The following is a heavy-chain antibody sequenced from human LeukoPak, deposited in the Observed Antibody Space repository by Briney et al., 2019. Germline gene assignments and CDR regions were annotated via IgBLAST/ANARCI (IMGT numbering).Heavy chain of an antibody. CDR3: TGYYGSGSAY. V-gene: IGHV3-73*01. D-gene: IGHD3-10*01. CDR1: GFTFSGSA. J-gene: IGHJ4*02. Sequence: PGGSLRLSCAASGFTFSGSAMHWVRQASGQGLEWVGRIRSKANSYATAYAASVKGRFTISRDDSKNTAYLQMNSLKTEDTAVYYCTGYYGSGSAYWGQGTLVTVSS. CDR2: IRSKANSYAT.